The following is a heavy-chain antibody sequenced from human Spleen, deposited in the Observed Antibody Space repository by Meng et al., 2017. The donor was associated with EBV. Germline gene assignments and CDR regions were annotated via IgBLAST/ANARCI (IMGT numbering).Heavy chain of an antibody. CDR2: INPSDGST. J-gene: IGHJ4*02. D-gene: IGHD3-10*01. V-gene: IGHV1-46*01. CDR1: GYTFVNYH. Sequence: AWAGVRQPGASVNVSCQASGYTFVNYHIPWVRPAPGQRLEWMGMINPSDGSTNFAQNFQGRVTMTRETSKSTVYLELSSLGVEGTAVYYCASLGVYGSGSFGIDCWGQGSLVTVSS. CDR3: ASLGVYGSGSFGIDC.